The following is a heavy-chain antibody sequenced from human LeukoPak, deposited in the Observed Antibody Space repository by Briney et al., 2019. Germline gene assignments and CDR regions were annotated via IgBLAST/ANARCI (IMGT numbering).Heavy chain of an antibody. D-gene: IGHD3-16*01. J-gene: IGHJ5*02. CDR3: ARHLYPDCFDP. Sequence: PSETLSLTCTVSGGSISGSSYYWGWIRQPPGKGLEWIGNIYYSGNTHHNPSLKSRVTVSVDTSKNQFSLKLSSVTAADTAIYYCARHLYPDCFDPWGQGTLVTVSS. V-gene: IGHV4-39*01. CDR1: GGSISGSSYY. CDR2: IYYSGNT.